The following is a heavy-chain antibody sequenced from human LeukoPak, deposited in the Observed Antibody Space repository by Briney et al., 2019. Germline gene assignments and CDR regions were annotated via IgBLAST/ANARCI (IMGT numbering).Heavy chain of an antibody. CDR2: IIPILGIA. Sequence: SVKVSCKASGGTFSSYAISWVRQAPGQGLEWMGRIIPILGIANYAQKFQGRVTITADKSTSTAYMELSSLRSEDTAVYYCATADYYDSSGYYYAGQNFDYWGQGTLVTVSS. V-gene: IGHV1-69*04. CDR3: ATADYYDSSGYYYAGQNFDY. D-gene: IGHD3-22*01. CDR1: GGTFSSYA. J-gene: IGHJ4*02.